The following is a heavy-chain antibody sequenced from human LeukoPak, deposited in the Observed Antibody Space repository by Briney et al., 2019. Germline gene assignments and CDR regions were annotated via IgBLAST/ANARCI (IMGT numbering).Heavy chain of an antibody. J-gene: IGHJ6*02. CDR3: ARQPPQYYGMDV. CDR2: IYTSGST. D-gene: IGHD1-14*01. V-gene: IGHV4-4*07. Sequence: PSETLSLTCTVSGGSFSNYYWSWIRQPAGKELEWIGRIYTSGSTNYNPSVKSRVTMSVDTSNNQFSLKLTSVTAADTAVYYCARQPPQYYGMDVWGQGTTVTVSS. CDR1: GGSFSNYY.